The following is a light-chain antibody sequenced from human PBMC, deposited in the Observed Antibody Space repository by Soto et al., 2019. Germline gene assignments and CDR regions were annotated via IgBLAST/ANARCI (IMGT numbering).Light chain of an antibody. V-gene: IGKV3-15*01. CDR2: GAS. Sequence: ILMTQSPVILSVSPGERATLSCSASQSVSNKLAWYQQRPGRAPSLLIYGASTRATGIPARFSGSGSGTEFTLTISSLQSEDFAVYYCQQYNQWPQFTFGPGTRVDIK. CDR1: QSVSNK. J-gene: IGKJ3*01. CDR3: QQYNQWPQFT.